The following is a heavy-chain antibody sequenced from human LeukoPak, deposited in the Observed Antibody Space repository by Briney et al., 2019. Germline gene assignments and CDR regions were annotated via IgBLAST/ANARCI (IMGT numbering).Heavy chain of an antibody. CDR1: GGSISSYY. CDR2: IYTSGST. J-gene: IGHJ6*03. Sequence: SETLSLTCTVSGGSISSYYWSWIRQPPGKGLEWIGYIYTSGSTNYNPSLKSRVTISVDTSKNQFSLKLSSVTAADTAVYYCASLGYCSSTSCYKSLPEYYYYMDVWGKGTTVTVSS. D-gene: IGHD2-2*02. V-gene: IGHV4-4*09. CDR3: ASLGYCSSTSCYKSLPEYYYYMDV.